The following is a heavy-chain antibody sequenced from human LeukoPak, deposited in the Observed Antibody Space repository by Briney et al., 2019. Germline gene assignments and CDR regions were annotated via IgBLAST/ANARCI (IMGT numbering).Heavy chain of an antibody. CDR2: ISGSGGST. CDR3: AKDLARYSSSWYYFDY. CDR1: GFTFSSYA. D-gene: IGHD6-13*01. J-gene: IGHJ4*02. Sequence: GGSLRLSCAASGFTFSSYAMSWVRQAPGKGLEWVSAISGSGGSTYYADSVKGRFTISRDNSKNTPYLQMNSLRAEDTAVYYCAKDLARYSSSWYYFDYWGQGTLVTVSS. V-gene: IGHV3-23*01.